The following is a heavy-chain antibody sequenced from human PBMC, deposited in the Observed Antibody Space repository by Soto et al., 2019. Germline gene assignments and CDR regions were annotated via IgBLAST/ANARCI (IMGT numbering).Heavy chain of an antibody. CDR1: GFTFTSSA. V-gene: IGHV1-58*01. Sequence: ASVKVSCKASGFTFTSSAFQWVRQARGQRLEWIGWIAVGSGYTNYAQRFQDRVTLTRDMSTATTCMELSRLTSEDTAVYYCARDPYSSTTVTIMDYWGQGTLVTVSS. J-gene: IGHJ4*02. D-gene: IGHD4-17*01. CDR3: ARDPYSSTTVTIMDY. CDR2: IAVGSGYT.